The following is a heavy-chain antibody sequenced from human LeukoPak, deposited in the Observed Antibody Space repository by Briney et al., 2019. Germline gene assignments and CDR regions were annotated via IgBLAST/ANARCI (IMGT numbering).Heavy chain of an antibody. V-gene: IGHV4-59*08. CDR1: GGSISSNF. CDR2: IYYSGST. CDR3: ARQTMTTADAFDI. J-gene: IGHJ3*02. D-gene: IGHD4-17*01. Sequence: SETLSLTCTVSGGSISSNFWSWIRQPPGKGLEWIAYIYYSGSTDYSGCTDYNPSLKSRVTISVDTSKRQFSLKLSSVTAGDTVVYYCARQTMTTADAFDIWGQGTMVTVSS.